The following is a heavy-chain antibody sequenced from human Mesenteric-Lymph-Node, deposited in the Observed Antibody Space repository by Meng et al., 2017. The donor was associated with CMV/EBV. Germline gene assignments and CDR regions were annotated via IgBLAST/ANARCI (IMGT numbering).Heavy chain of an antibody. D-gene: IGHD3-16*01. CDR3: ARTNNWGFDY. CDR2: INIVEDKT. Sequence: QVQLVQSGAEVKKPGASVKVSCKASGYTFSSYAMHWVRQAPGQRLEWTGWINIVEDKTKTSQNFQGRVTLTRDTSANTAYMELSSPRSDDTAVYYCARTNNWGFDYWGQGTLVTVSS. J-gene: IGHJ4*02. CDR1: GYTFSSYA. V-gene: IGHV1-3*04.